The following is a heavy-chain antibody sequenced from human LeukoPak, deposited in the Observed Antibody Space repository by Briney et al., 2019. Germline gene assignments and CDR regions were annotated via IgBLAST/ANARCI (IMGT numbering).Heavy chain of an antibody. Sequence: PGGSLRLSCAASGFTFSSYAMSWVRQAPGKGLEWASAISGSGGSTYYADSVKGRFTISRDNSKNTLYLQMNSLRAEDTAVYYCAKDEGVATVGGFDYWGQGTLVTVSS. D-gene: IGHD4-11*01. CDR1: GFTFSSYA. CDR3: AKDEGVATVGGFDY. CDR2: ISGSGGST. J-gene: IGHJ4*02. V-gene: IGHV3-23*01.